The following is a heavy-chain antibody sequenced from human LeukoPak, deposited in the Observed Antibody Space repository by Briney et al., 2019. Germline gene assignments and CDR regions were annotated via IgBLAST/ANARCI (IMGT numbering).Heavy chain of an antibody. CDR2: ISCSGTTK. CDR3: ARGKMAVGGHAFDI. J-gene: IGHJ3*02. CDR1: GFPFCGYE. V-gene: IGHV3-48*03. Sequence: GGSLRLSCAASGFPFCGYEMNWVRQAPGKGLEGVSYISCSGTTKYYPDSVKGRFTLPRDNAKHSLYLQMDSLRAVDTAVFYLARGKMAVGGHAFDIWGQGTMVTVSS. D-gene: IGHD6-19*01.